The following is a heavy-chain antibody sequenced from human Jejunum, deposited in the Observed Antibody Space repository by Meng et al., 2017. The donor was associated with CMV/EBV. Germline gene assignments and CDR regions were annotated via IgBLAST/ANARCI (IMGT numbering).Heavy chain of an antibody. CDR2: INTKTENP. V-gene: IGHV7-4-1*02. CDR1: GYTFNSCD. CDR3: ARIAVTPPNIIIDK. J-gene: IGHJ4*02. Sequence: SGYTFNSCDLNWVRQAPGQGLQWLSWINTKTENPTYTQSITGRFVFSLDPSLRTTYLEISSLKAEDGAVYYCARIAVTPPNIIIDKWGQGTLVTVSS. D-gene: IGHD2-15*01.